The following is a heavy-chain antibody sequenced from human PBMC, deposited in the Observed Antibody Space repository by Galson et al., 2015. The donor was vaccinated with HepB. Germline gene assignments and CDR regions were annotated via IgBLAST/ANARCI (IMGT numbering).Heavy chain of an antibody. CDR2: ISYDGSNE. J-gene: IGHJ6*03. CDR3: ARDSIAAAINYYYYMDG. D-gene: IGHD6-13*01. Sequence: SLRLSCAASGFTFSNYAIHWVRQAPGKGLEWVAVISYDGSNEYYADSVKGRFTFSRDNAKNTLYLQMNSLRAEDTAVYYCARDSIAAAINYYYYMDGWGKGTTVTVSS. V-gene: IGHV3-30*03. CDR1: GFTFSNYA.